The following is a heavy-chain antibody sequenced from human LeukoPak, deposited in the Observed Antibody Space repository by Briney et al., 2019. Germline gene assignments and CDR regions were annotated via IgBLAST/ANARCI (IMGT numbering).Heavy chain of an antibody. D-gene: IGHD2-15*01. CDR3: AREADIVVVTNWFDP. Sequence: GASAKVSCKASGYTFTGYYMHWVRQAPGQGLEWMGWINPNSGGTNYAQKFQGRVTMTRDTSISTAYMELSRLRSDDTAVYYCAREADIVVVTNWFDPWGQGTLVTVSS. CDR2: INPNSGGT. V-gene: IGHV1-2*02. J-gene: IGHJ5*02. CDR1: GYTFTGYY.